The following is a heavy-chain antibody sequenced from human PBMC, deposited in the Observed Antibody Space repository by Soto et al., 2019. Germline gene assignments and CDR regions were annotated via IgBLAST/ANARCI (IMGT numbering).Heavy chain of an antibody. V-gene: IGHV2-5*02. CDR2: IYWDDDK. CDR3: AHRPVVVVAATWFDP. Sequence: SGPTLVKPTQTLTLTCTFSGFSLSTSGVGVGWIRQPPGKALEWLALIYWDDDKRYSPSLKSRLTITKDTSKNQVVLTMTNMDPVDTATYYCAHRPVVVVAATWFDPWGQGTLVTVSS. CDR1: GFSLSTSGVG. J-gene: IGHJ5*02. D-gene: IGHD2-15*01.